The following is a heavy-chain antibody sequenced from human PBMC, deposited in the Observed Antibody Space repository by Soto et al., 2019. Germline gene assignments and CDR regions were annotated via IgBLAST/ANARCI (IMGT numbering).Heavy chain of an antibody. CDR3: ARDTYDDY. V-gene: IGHV3-66*01. J-gene: IGHJ4*02. D-gene: IGHD3-3*01. Sequence: EVQLVESGGGLVQPGGSLRLSCAASGVTVSNNYMSWVRQAPGKGLEWVSVIYSGGRTYYADSVKGRFIISRDSSKNTLYLQMNSRSAEDTAVYYCARDTYDDYRGQGTLVTVSS. CDR2: IYSGGRT. CDR1: GVTVSNNY.